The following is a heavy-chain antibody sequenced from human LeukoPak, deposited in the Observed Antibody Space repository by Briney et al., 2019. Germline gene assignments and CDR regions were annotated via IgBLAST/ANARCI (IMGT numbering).Heavy chain of an antibody. Sequence: PGQCLRPSCAVAGFTYSSYAISWVRQADEEGLGGVSTISGSGDTYYVDSVKGRFTISRDNSKNTLYLQMNSLRAEDTAVYYCAKEGGYNYGYLDSWGQGTLVTVSS. CDR2: ISGSGDT. D-gene: IGHD5-18*01. CDR3: AKEGGYNYGYLDS. CDR1: GFTYSSYA. V-gene: IGHV3-23*01. J-gene: IGHJ4*02.